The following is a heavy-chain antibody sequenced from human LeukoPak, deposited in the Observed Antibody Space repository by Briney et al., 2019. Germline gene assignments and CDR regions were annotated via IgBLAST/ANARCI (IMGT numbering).Heavy chain of an antibody. Sequence: ASVKVSCKASGYTFTSYDINWVRQATGQGLKWMGWMNPNSGNTGYAQKFQGRVTMTRNTSISTAYMELSSLRSEDTAVYYCATAVTPNDYYYGMDVWGQGTTVTVSS. CDR3: ATAVTPNDYYYGMDV. J-gene: IGHJ6*02. CDR2: MNPNSGNT. CDR1: GYTFTSYD. D-gene: IGHD4-17*01. V-gene: IGHV1-8*01.